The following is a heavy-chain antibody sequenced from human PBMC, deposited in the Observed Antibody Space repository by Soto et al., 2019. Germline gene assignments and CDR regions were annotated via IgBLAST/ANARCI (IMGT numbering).Heavy chain of an antibody. V-gene: IGHV1-18*01. CDR3: AKSPRGEIATD. Sequence: QVQLVQSGGEVKKPGASVTVSCKASGYTFINYHITWVRQAPGQGLEWMAWINTYNGMTDYAQKFQGRVTMTRDTSTSTAYMELRNLGSDDTAVYFGAKSPRGEIATDWGQGTLFTVSS. D-gene: IGHD2-21*01. J-gene: IGHJ4*02. CDR2: INTYNGMT. CDR1: GYTFINYH.